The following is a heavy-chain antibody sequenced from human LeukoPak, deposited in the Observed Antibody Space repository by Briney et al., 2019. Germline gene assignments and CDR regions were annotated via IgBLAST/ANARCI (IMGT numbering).Heavy chain of an antibody. Sequence: GGSLRLSCAASGFTFSNYAMSWIRQAPGKGLEWVSGIIESGGGTHYADSVKGRFTISRDNSQNTLYLQMISLRAEDTAVYYCARVRYNRSFDYWGQGILVIVSS. CDR1: GFTFSNYA. D-gene: IGHD5-24*01. CDR2: IIESGGGT. CDR3: ARVRYNRSFDY. V-gene: IGHV3-23*01. J-gene: IGHJ4*02.